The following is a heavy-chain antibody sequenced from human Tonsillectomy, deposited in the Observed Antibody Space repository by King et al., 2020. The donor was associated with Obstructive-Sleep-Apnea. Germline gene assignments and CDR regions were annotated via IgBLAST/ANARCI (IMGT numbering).Heavy chain of an antibody. Sequence: VQLVESGGGLVKPGGSLRLSCAASGFTFSSYSMNWVRQAPGKGLEWVSSISSSSNYIYYADSVKGRFTISRDNAKNSLYLQMNSLRAEDTAVYYCATDGDFYYFDYWGQGTLVTVSS. D-gene: IGHD4-17*01. J-gene: IGHJ4*02. V-gene: IGHV3-21*01. CDR2: ISSSSNYI. CDR3: ATDGDFYYFDY. CDR1: GFTFSSYS.